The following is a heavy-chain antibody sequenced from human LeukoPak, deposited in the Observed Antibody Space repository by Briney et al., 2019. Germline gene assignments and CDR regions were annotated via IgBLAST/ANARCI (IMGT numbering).Heavy chain of an antibody. CDR3: ARDGFNDVVSYCDY. Sequence: AGGSLRLSCAASGFTFSDYYMSWIRQAPGKGLEWVSYISSSGSTIYYADSVKGRFTISRDNAKNSLYLQMNSLRAEDTAVYYCARDGFNDVVSYCDYWGQGTLVTVSS. J-gene: IGHJ4*02. CDR2: ISSSGSTI. CDR1: GFTFSDYY. D-gene: IGHD2-21*01. V-gene: IGHV3-11*01.